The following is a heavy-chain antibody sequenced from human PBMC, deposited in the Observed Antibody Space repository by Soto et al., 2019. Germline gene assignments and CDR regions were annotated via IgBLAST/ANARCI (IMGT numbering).Heavy chain of an antibody. Sequence: GGSLRLSCAASGFTFSSYGMHWVRQAPGKGLEWVAVISYDGSNKYYADSVKGRFTISRDNSKNTLYLQMNSLRAEDTAVYYCAKDGYCSGGSCYPTGYYYMDVWGKGTTVTVSS. CDR2: ISYDGSNK. J-gene: IGHJ6*03. CDR1: GFTFSSYG. V-gene: IGHV3-30*18. CDR3: AKDGYCSGGSCYPTGYYYMDV. D-gene: IGHD2-15*01.